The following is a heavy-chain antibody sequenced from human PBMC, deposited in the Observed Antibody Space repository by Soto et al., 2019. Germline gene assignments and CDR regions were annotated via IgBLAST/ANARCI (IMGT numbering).Heavy chain of an antibody. CDR1: AYTFTSYD. CDR2: MNPNSGNT. Sequence: QVQLVQSGAEVKRPGASVKVSCKASAYTFTSYDINWVRQATGQGLEWMGWMNPNSGNTGYAQKFQGRVTMTRDTSIDTAYMELSSQTSKVSAVYYCAKTNFRRYQGPDNTYYFESWGQGTLVTVSS. V-gene: IGHV1-8*01. J-gene: IGHJ4*02. CDR3: AKTNFRRYQGPDNTYYFES. D-gene: IGHD3-3*01.